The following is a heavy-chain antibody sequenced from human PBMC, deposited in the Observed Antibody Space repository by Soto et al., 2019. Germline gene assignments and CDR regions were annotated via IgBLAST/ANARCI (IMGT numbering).Heavy chain of an antibody. CDR3: SRENWFQDY. V-gene: IGHV3-7*03. J-gene: IGHJ4*02. CDR1: GFTFTRYY. CDR2: INLDGSEQ. D-gene: IGHD3-9*01. Sequence: GGSLRLSCVASGFTFTRYYMTWVRQAPGKGLEWVASINLDGSEQFYVDSVKGRFIISRDNARSSLYLQMNSLRAEDTALYFCSRENWFQDYWGPGTLVTVYS.